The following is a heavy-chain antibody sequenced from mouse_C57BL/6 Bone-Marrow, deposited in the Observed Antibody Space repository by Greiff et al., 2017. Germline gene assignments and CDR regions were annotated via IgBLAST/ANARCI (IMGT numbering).Heavy chain of an antibody. D-gene: IGHD1-1*01. CDR2: LDPSDSYT. J-gene: IGHJ3*01. CDR3: ARKAYYGRLWFAY. Sequence: QVQLQQPGAELVMPGASVKLSCKASGYTFTSYWMHWVKQRPGQGLEWIGELDPSDSYTNYNQKFKGKSTLTVDKSSSTAYMQLSSLTSEDSAVYYWARKAYYGRLWFAYWGQGTLVTVSA. V-gene: IGHV1-69*01. CDR1: GYTFTSYW.